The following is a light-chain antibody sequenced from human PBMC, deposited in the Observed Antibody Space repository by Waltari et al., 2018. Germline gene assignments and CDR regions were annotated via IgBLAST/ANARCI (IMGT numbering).Light chain of an antibody. J-gene: IGKJ1*01. CDR1: QSVNDNH. CDR3: QQYGTSSPT. V-gene: IGKV3-20*01. CDR2: GAS. Sequence: EIVLTQSPGTLSLSPGEGATLTCRASQSVNDNHLAWYRQRPGQAPRRLIYGASSRTSGTPVRFSGSRSGTDFTLTINRLEPEDFAVYYCQQYGTSSPTFGQGTKVEVK.